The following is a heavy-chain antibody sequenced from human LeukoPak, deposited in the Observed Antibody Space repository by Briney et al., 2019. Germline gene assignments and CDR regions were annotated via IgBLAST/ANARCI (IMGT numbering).Heavy chain of an antibody. CDR3: ARDLTGYSSGWYGYFDY. J-gene: IGHJ4*02. V-gene: IGHV3-21*01. D-gene: IGHD6-19*01. CDR2: ISSSSSYI. CDR1: GFTFSSYS. Sequence: GGSLRLSCAASGFTFSSYSMNWVRQAPGKGLEWVSSISSSSSYIYYADSVKGRFTISRDNAKNSLYLQMNSLRDEDTAVYYCARDLTGYSSGWYGYFDYWGQGTLVTVSS.